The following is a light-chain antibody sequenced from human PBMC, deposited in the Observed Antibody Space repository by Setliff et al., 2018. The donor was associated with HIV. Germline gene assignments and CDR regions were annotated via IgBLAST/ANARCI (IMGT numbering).Light chain of an antibody. CDR1: SGDVGRYNL. CDR3: RSNTGSNTYV. CDR2: QAS. V-gene: IGLV2-23*01. Sequence: ALTQPASVSGSPGQSITISCTGTSGDVGRYNLVSWYQQQPGKPPKLMIYQASKRPSGVSNRFSGSKSGNTASLTISGLQAEDEADYYCRSNTGSNTYVFGTGTKVT. J-gene: IGLJ1*01.